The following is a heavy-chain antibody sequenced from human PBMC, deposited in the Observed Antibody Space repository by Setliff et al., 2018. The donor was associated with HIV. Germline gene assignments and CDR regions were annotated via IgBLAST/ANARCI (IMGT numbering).Heavy chain of an antibody. Sequence: GESLKISCAASGFTLSDYWMHWVRQAPGKGLVWVSRINSDGRSNYADSMKGRFTISRDNARNTLSLQANSLTIEDTAVYYCAREEPFHFADSRALDYWGRGTLVTVSS. CDR2: INSDGRS. V-gene: IGHV3-74*01. D-gene: IGHD4-17*01. CDR1: GFTLSDYW. J-gene: IGHJ4*02. CDR3: AREEPFHFADSRALDY.